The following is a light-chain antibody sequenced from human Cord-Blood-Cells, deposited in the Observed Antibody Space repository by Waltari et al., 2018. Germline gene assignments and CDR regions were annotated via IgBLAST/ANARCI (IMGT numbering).Light chain of an antibody. CDR1: QSVRSN. J-gene: IGKJ4*01. V-gene: IGKV3-15*01. Sequence: EIVMTQSPATLSVSPGERATLSCRASQSVRSNLAWYQPKPGQAPRLLIYGASTRATGIPARFSGSGSGTEFTLTISSLQSEDFAVYYCQQYNNWPLTFGGGTKVEIK. CDR2: GAS. CDR3: QQYNNWPLT.